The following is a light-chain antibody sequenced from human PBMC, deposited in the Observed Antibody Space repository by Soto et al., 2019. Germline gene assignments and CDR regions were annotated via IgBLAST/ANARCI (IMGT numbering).Light chain of an antibody. Sequence: DLQVTQSHSTLSASVGDRVTISCRASQNIDSWLAWYQQKPGKAPKLLIYDASSLDSGVPSRFSGSGSGTEFTLTISSLQPDDFATYYCQQYYSYPYSFGPGTKVDIK. CDR1: QNIDSW. CDR2: DAS. V-gene: IGKV1-5*01. CDR3: QQYYSYPYS. J-gene: IGKJ3*01.